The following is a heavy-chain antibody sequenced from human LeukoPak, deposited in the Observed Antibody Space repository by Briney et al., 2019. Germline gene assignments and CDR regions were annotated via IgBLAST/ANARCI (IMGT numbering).Heavy chain of an antibody. CDR3: ARHSYYPFDY. CDR2: VYYSGST. D-gene: IGHD1-26*01. J-gene: IGHJ4*02. V-gene: IGHV4-39*01. CDR1: GGSISSNNYY. Sequence: SETLSLTCTVSGGSISSNNYYWGWIRQPPGKGLEWIGSVYYSGSTYYNPSLKSRVTISVDTSKNQFSLKLSSVTAADTAVYYCARHSYYPFDYWGQGTLVTVSS.